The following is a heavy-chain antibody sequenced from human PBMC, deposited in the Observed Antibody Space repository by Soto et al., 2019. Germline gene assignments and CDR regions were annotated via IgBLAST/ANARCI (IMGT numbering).Heavy chain of an antibody. CDR3: AKSLLPVAGMKDAFDI. D-gene: IGHD6-19*01. J-gene: IGHJ3*02. Sequence: EVQLLESGGGLVQPGGSLRLSCAASGFTFSSYAMSWVRQAPGKGLEWVSAISGSGGSTYYADSVKGRFTISRDNSKNTLYLQMNSLRAEDTAVYYCAKSLLPVAGMKDAFDIWGQGTIVTVSS. CDR2: ISGSGGST. V-gene: IGHV3-23*01. CDR1: GFTFSSYA.